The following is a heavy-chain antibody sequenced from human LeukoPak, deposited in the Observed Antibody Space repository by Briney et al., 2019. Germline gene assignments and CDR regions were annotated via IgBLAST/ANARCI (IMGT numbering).Heavy chain of an antibody. V-gene: IGHV1-69*13. CDR1: GGTFSSYA. D-gene: IGHD1-7*01. Sequence: ASVKVSCKASGGTFSSYAISWVRQAPGQGLEWMGGIIPIFGTANYAQKFQGRVTITADESTSTAYMELSSLRSEDTAVYYCARGDWNYPDAFDIWGQGTMVTVSS. CDR2: IIPIFGTA. CDR3: ARGDWNYPDAFDI. J-gene: IGHJ3*02.